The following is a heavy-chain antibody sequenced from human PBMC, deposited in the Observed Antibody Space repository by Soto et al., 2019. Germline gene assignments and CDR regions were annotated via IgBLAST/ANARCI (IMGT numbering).Heavy chain of an antibody. CDR3: ARDRWAGVPEYFCS. CDR1: GFTFGSYA. Sequence: QVQLVESGGGVVQPGRSLRLSCAASGFTFGSYAMHWVRQAPGKGLEWVAVISHDGNNQYYADSVKGRFTISRDNSKNQLFLQMGRLRPEDTAGYYWARDRWAGVPEYFCSWGPGTLGNGSS. V-gene: IGHV3-30-3*01. J-gene: IGHJ4*02. CDR2: ISHDGNNQ. D-gene: IGHD6-6*01.